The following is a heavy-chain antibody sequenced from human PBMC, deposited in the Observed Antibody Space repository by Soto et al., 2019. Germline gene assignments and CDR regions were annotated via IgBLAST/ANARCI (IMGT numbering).Heavy chain of an antibody. V-gene: IGHV3-23*01. CDR2: VNNGGGGT. CDR1: GFTFSNYA. CDR3: AKERLGRGIDY. Sequence: EVLLLHSGGGLVQPGGSLRLSCAASGFTFSNYAMTWVRQAPAKGPEWISTVNNGGGGTYYADSVKGRFTSSRDNSKNTLYLQVSSLRAEDTAVYYCAKERLGRGIDYWGQGILVTVSS. D-gene: IGHD3-10*01. J-gene: IGHJ4*02.